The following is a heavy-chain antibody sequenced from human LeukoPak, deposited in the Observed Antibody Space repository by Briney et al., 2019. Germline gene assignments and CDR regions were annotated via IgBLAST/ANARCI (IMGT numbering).Heavy chain of an antibody. CDR3: ARSGIAAAGPDY. J-gene: IGHJ4*02. CDR2: ISGSGGST. Sequence: GGSLRLSCAASGFTFSSYAMSWVRQAPGKGLEWVSAISGSGGSTYYADSVKGRFTISRDNAKNSLYLQMNSLRAEDTAVYYCARSGIAAAGPDYWGQGTLVTVSS. CDR1: GFTFSSYA. V-gene: IGHV3-23*01. D-gene: IGHD6-13*01.